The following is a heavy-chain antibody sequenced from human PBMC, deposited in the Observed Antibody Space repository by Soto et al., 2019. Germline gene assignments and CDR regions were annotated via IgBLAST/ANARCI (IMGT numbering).Heavy chain of an antibody. CDR2: VNHSGST. J-gene: IGHJ6*02. V-gene: IGHV4-34*01. CDR1: VGSFSGYY. CDR3: ARDLGNYHYAMDV. Sequence: NPSETLSLTCSAYVGSFSGYYWSWIRQPPGKGLEWIGEVNHSGSTKYNPSLKSRVSISADTSRSQFSLKLYSVTAADTAVYYCARDLGNYHYAMDVWGQGTTVTVSS.